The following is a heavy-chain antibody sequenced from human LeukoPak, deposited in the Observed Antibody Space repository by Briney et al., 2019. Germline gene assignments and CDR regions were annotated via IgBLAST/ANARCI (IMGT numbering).Heavy chain of an antibody. Sequence: PLASVKVSCKTSGYTFTSYGINWVRQAPGQGLEWMGWISVYNGNTNCAQKLQGRVTMTADTSTRTAYMELRDLRSDDTAVYYCARGSSITDANWFDPWGQGTLVTVPS. CDR3: ARGSSITDANWFDP. D-gene: IGHD1-20*01. V-gene: IGHV1-18*01. CDR1: GYTFTSYG. J-gene: IGHJ5*02. CDR2: ISVYNGNT.